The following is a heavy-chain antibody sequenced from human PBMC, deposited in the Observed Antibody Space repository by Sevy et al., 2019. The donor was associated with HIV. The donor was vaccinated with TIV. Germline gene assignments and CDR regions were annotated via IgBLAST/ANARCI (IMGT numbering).Heavy chain of an antibody. V-gene: IGHV4-34*01. CDR2: INESGIT. J-gene: IGHJ5*02. D-gene: IGHD2-2*01. CDR1: DGSFSGYY. Sequence: SETLSLTCAVHDGSFSGYYWNWIRQLPGKGLEWIGEINESGITYYNPSLKRRVTISVDTSTKQFSLKLNSVTAVESAVYFCARSPPVVVVPGAPSWFDPWGQGTLVTVSS. CDR3: ARSPPVVVVPGAPSWFDP.